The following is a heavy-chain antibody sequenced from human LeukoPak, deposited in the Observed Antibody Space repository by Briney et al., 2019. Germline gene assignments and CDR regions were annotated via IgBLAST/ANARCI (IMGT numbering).Heavy chain of an antibody. CDR3: AGGRYYYGSGSYSVPYYFDY. V-gene: IGHV4-61*01. CDR1: GGSVSSGSYY. J-gene: IGHJ4*02. Sequence: SETLSLTCTVSGGSVSSGSYYWSWIRQPPGKGLEWIGYIYYSGSTNYNPSLKSRVTISVDTSKNQFSLKLSSVTAADTAVYYCAGGRYYYGSGSYSVPYYFDYWGQGTLVTVSS. CDR2: IYYSGST. D-gene: IGHD3-10*01.